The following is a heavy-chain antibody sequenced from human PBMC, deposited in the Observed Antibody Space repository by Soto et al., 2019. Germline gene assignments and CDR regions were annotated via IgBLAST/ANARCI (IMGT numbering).Heavy chain of an antibody. Sequence: TSETLSLTCAVSGGSISSSNWWSLVRQPPGKGLEWIGEINHSGSTNYNPSLKSRVTISVDTSKNQFSLKLSSVTAADTAVYYCARSPRWYSSSWYVHVGWYFDYWGQGTLVTVSS. CDR2: INHSGST. CDR3: ARSPRWYSSSWYVHVGWYFDY. D-gene: IGHD6-13*01. J-gene: IGHJ4*02. CDR1: GGSISSSNW. V-gene: IGHV4-4*02.